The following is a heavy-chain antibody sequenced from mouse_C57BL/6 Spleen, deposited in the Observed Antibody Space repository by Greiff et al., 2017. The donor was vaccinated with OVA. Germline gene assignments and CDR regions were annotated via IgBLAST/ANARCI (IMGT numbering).Heavy chain of an antibody. CDR1: GFTFSNYW. Sequence: EVKVEESGGGLVQPGGSMKLSCVASGFTFSNYWMNWVRQSPEKGLEWVAQIRLKSDNYATHYAESVKGRFTISRDDSKSSVYLQMNNLRAEDTGIYYCTVLLPFDYWGQGTTLTVSS. CDR2: IRLKSDNYAT. CDR3: TVLLPFDY. J-gene: IGHJ2*01. V-gene: IGHV6-3*01. D-gene: IGHD1-1*01.